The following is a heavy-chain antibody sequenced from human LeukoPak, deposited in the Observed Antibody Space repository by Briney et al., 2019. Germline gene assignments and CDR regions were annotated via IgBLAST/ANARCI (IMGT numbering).Heavy chain of an antibody. J-gene: IGHJ6*03. CDR2: IYTSGST. Sequence: SETLSLTCTVSGGSISYFYWSWIRQPAGKGLEWIGRIYTSGSTNYNPSLKSRVTISVDTSKNQFSLKLSSVTVADTAVYYCARETSQKGAHYMDVWGKGTTVTISS. V-gene: IGHV4-4*07. D-gene: IGHD3-16*01. CDR1: GGSISYFY. CDR3: ARETSQKGAHYMDV.